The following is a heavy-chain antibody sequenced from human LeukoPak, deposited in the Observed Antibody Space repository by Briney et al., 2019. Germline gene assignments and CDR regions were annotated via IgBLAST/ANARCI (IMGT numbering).Heavy chain of an antibody. CDR3: ARARSRITGTTQRDYYYMDV. CDR2: ISAYNGNT. V-gene: IGHV1-18*01. CDR1: GYTFTSYG. D-gene: IGHD1-7*01. J-gene: IGHJ6*03. Sequence: ASVKVSCKASGYTFTSYGISWVRQAPGQGLEWMGWISAYNGNTNYAQKLQGRVTMTTDTSTSTAYMELRSLRSDDTAVYYCARARSRITGTTQRDYYYMDVWGKGTTVTVSS.